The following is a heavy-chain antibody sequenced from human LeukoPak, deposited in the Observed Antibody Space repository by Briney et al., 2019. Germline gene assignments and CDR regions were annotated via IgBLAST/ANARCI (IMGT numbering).Heavy chain of an antibody. CDR2: IYYSGST. D-gene: IGHD3-3*01. V-gene: IGHV4-30-4*08. J-gene: IGHJ4*02. CDR3: ATGITIFGVVIS. CDR1: GGSISSGDYY. Sequence: PSETLSLTCTVSGGSISSGDYYWSWIRQPPGKGLEWIGYIYYSGSTYYNPSLKSRVTISVDTSKNQFSLKLSSVTAADTAVYYCATGITIFGVVISWGQGTLVTVSS.